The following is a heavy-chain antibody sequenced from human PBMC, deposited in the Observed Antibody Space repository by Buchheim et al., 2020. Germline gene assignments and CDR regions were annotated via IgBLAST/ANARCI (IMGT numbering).Heavy chain of an antibody. CDR1: SASISGYY. Sequence: QVQLQESGPGLVKSSETLSLTCTVSSASISGYYWNWIRRPPGKGLEWIGYVYSTGSTNYNPSFKSRVSIPLDTSKNQFSLTLKSVSAADTPVYYWARLSGLKALAHWGPETL. CDR3: ARLSGLKALAH. V-gene: IGHV4-59*08. CDR2: VYSTGST. J-gene: IGHJ5*02.